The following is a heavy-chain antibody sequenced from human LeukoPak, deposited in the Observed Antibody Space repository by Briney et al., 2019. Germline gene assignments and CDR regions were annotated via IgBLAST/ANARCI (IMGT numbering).Heavy chain of an antibody. CDR3: ARSGSDDFWSGYYNRAKNWFDP. D-gene: IGHD3-3*01. J-gene: IGHJ5*02. CDR2: IYYSGST. CDR1: GGSISSGGYY. Sequence: SETLSLTCTVSGGSISSGGYYWSWIRQHPGKGLEWIGYIYYSGSTYYNPSLKSRVTISVDTSKNQFSLKLSSVTAADTAVYYCARSGSDDFWSGYYNRAKNWFDPWGQGTLVTVSS. V-gene: IGHV4-31*03.